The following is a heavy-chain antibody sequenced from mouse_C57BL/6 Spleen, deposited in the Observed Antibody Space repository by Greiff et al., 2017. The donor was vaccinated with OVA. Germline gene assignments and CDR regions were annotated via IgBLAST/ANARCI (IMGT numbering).Heavy chain of an antibody. V-gene: IGHV1-15*01. Sequence: VQLQQSGAELVRPGASVTLSCKASGYTITDYEMHWVKQTPVRGLVWIGAFDPETGGTAYNQKFKGKAILTADKSSSTAYMELRSLTSEDSAVYYCTRWDYGSSSFAYWGQGTLVTVSA. CDR2: FDPETGGT. CDR1: GYTITDYE. J-gene: IGHJ3*01. D-gene: IGHD1-1*01. CDR3: TRWDYGSSSFAY.